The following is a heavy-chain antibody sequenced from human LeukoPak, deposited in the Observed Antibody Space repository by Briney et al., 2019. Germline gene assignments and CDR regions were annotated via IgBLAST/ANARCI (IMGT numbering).Heavy chain of an antibody. CDR2: INHSGSP. J-gene: IGHJ4*02. V-gene: IGHV4-34*01. CDR3: ARELWFGDNPQ. CDR1: GGSFSGYY. D-gene: IGHD3-10*01. Sequence: SETLSLTCAVYGGSFSGYYWSWIRQPPRKGLEWIGEINHSGSPNYNPSLKSRVTISVDTSKNQFSLKLSSVTAADAAVYYCARELWFGDNPQWGQGTLVTVSS.